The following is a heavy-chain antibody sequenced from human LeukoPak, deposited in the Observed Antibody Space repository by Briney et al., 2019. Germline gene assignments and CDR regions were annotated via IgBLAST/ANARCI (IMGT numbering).Heavy chain of an antibody. V-gene: IGHV4-59*01. CDR2: IYYSGST. J-gene: IGHJ4*02. CDR3: ARGVGATSYFDY. D-gene: IGHD1-26*01. CDR1: GGSISSYY. Sequence: SETLSLTCTVSGGSISSYYWSWIRQPPGKGPEWIGYIYYSGSTNYNPSLKSRVTISVDTSKNQFSLKLSSVTAADTAVYYCARGVGATSYFDYWGQGTLVTVSS.